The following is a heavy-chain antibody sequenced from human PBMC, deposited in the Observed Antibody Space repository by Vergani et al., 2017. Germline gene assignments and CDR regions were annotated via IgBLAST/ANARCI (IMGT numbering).Heavy chain of an antibody. CDR2: MNPNSGNT. V-gene: IGHV1-8*01. Sequence: QVQLVQSGAEVKKPGSSVKVSCKASGYTFTSYDINWVRQATGQGLEWMGWMNPNSGNTGYAQKFQGRVTMTRNTSISTAYMELSSLRSEDTAVYYCARKWSYYYYMDVWGKGTTVTVSS. CDR3: ARKWSYYYYMDV. D-gene: IGHD2-15*01. J-gene: IGHJ6*03. CDR1: GYTFTSYD.